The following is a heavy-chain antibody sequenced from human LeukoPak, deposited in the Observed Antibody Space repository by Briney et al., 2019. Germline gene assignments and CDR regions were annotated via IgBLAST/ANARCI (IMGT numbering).Heavy chain of an antibody. CDR1: GFTFSSYW. CDR2: INTDGSST. Sequence: GGSLRLSCAASGFTFSSYWMHWVRQAPGKGLVWVSRINTDGSSTSYADSVKGRFTISRDNAKNTLYLQMNSLRAEDTAVYYCAKDQLGGSGYDWTIDYWGQGTLVTVSS. D-gene: IGHD5-12*01. J-gene: IGHJ4*02. CDR3: AKDQLGGSGYDWTIDY. V-gene: IGHV3-74*01.